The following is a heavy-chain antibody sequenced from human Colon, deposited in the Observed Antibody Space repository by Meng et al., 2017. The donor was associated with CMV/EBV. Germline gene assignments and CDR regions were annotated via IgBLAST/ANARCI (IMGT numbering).Heavy chain of an antibody. J-gene: IGHJ6*02. D-gene: IGHD3-10*01. CDR3: AREMYYSGSGNYAAFYYGMDV. CDR2: ISWNSDNI. V-gene: IGHV3-9*01. CDR1: GFTFADYA. Sequence: GGSLKISCAGSGFTFADYAIHWVRQVPGKGLEWVSGISWNSDNIDYADSVKGRFTISRDNAKNSLYLQMNSLRAEDTALYYCAREMYYSGSGNYAAFYYGMDVWGQGTTVTVSS.